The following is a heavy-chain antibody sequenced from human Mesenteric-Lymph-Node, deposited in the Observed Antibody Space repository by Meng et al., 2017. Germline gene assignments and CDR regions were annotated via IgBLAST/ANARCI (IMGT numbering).Heavy chain of an antibody. D-gene: IGHD2-15*01. CDR2: VYYTGRT. V-gene: IGHV4-59*11. Sequence: SETLSLTCTVSGVSISSHFWSWIRQPPGKGLEWIGYVYYTGRTSYNPSLQSRVTMSVDTSNNQVSLKLTSMTAADTAVYYCARSNYCSAGSCYSTDYWGQGTLVTVSS. J-gene: IGHJ4*02. CDR1: GVSISSHF. CDR3: ARSNYCSAGSCYSTDY.